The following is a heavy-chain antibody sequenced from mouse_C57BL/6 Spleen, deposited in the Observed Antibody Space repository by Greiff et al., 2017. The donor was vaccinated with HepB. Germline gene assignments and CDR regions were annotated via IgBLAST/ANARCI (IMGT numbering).Heavy chain of an antibody. V-gene: IGHV5-16*01. Sequence: EVQRVESEGGLVQPGSSMKLSCTASGFTFSDYYMAWVRQVPEKGLEWVANINYDGSSTYYLDSLKSRFIISRDNAKNILYLQMSSLKSEDTATYYCARVGDGHFDYWGQGTTLTVSS. CDR1: GFTFSDYY. CDR2: INYDGSST. J-gene: IGHJ2*01. CDR3: ARVGDGHFDY. D-gene: IGHD2-3*01.